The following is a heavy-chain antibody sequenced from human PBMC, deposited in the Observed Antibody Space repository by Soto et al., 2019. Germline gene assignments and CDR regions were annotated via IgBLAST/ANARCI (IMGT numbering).Heavy chain of an antibody. V-gene: IGHV3-74*01. CDR3: ARAPGSDIVVVPAASYYYYMDV. CDR1: GFTFSSYW. D-gene: IGHD2-2*01. CDR2: INSDGSST. Sequence: GGSLRLSCAASGFTFSSYWMHWVRQAPGKGLVWVSRINSDGSSTSYADSVKGRFTISRDNAKNTLYLQMNSLRAEDTAVYYCARAPGSDIVVVPAASYYYYMDVWGKGTTVTVSS. J-gene: IGHJ6*03.